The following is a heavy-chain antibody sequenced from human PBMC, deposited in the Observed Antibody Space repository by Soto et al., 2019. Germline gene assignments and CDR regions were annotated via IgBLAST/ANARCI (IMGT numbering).Heavy chain of an antibody. V-gene: IGHV1-3*01. J-gene: IGHJ3*02. D-gene: IGHD2-2*02. CDR3: AREEDIVVVPAAIRNDAFDI. Sequence: GASVKVSCKASGYTFTSYAMHWVRQAPGQRLEWMGWINAGNGNTKYSQKFQGRVTITRDTSASTAYMELSSLRSEDTAVYYCAREEDIVVVPAAIRNDAFDIWGQGTMVTVSS. CDR1: GYTFTSYA. CDR2: INAGNGNT.